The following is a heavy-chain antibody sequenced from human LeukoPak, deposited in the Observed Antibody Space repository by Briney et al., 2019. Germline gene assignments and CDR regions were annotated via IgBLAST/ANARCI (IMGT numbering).Heavy chain of an antibody. J-gene: IGHJ4*02. V-gene: IGHV3-74*01. CDR1: GFTFSSYW. CDR2: INSDGSST. D-gene: IGHD3-16*02. CDR3: ARDTDDYVWGSYRYTFDY. Sequence: GGSLRLSCAASGFTFSSYWMHWVRQAPGKGLVWVSRINSDGSSTSYADSVKGRFTISRDNAKNTLYLQMNSLRAEDTAVYYCARDTDDYVWGSYRYTFDYWGQGTLVTVSS.